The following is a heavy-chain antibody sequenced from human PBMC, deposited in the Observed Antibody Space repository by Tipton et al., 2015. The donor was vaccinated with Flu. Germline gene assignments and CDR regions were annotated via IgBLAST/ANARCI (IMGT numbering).Heavy chain of an antibody. D-gene: IGHD7-27*01. Sequence: TLSLTCALYGGSFSGYYWSWIRQSPGKGLEWIGEINHSGSTNYNPSLKSRVTISVDTSKKQFSLRLTSVTAADTAVYYCASKVANWGLWEPLDYWGHGTLVTASS. CDR2: INHSGST. CDR3: ASKVANWGLWEPLDY. V-gene: IGHV4-34*01. CDR1: GGSFSGYY. J-gene: IGHJ4*01.